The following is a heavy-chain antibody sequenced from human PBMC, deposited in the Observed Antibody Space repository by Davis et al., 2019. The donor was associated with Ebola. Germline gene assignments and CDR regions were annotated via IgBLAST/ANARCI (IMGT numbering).Heavy chain of an antibody. V-gene: IGHV1-18*01. J-gene: IGHJ5*02. CDR2: ISAYSGNT. Sequence: AASVKVSCKASGYTFSSYAISWVRQAPGQGLEWMGWISAYSGNTNYAQKLQGRVTMTRDTSTSTAYMELSSLRSDDTAVYYCASGQLEYQLLYGWFDPWGQGTLVTVSS. D-gene: IGHD2-2*02. CDR3: ASGQLEYQLLYGWFDP. CDR1: GYTFSSYA.